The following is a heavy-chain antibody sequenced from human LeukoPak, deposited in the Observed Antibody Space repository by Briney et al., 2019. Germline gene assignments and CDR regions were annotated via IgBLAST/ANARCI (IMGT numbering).Heavy chain of an antibody. V-gene: IGHV3-21*01. J-gene: IGHJ6*03. Sequence: GGSLRLSCAASGFTFSSQTMNWVRQAPGKGLEWVSSISSSSIYIYYADSVKGRFTISRDNAKNSLYLQMNSLRAEDTAVYYCARSELGYNYHYMDVWGKGTTVTVSS. CDR1: GFTFSSQT. CDR2: ISSSSIYI. CDR3: ARSELGYNYHYMDV. D-gene: IGHD7-27*01.